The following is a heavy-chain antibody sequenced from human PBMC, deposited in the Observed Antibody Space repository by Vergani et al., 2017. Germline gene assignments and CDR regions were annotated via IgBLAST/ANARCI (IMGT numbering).Heavy chain of an antibody. V-gene: IGHV1-69*01. CDR3: ASHLYCGGDCYTINFDY. Sequence: QVQLVQSGAEVKQPGSSVKVSCKASGGTFSSYAISWVRQAPGQGLEWMGGIIPIFGTANYAQKFQGRVTITADESTSTAYMELSSLRSEDTAVYYCASHLYCGGDCYTINFDYWGQGTLVTVSS. D-gene: IGHD2-21*01. CDR1: GGTFSSYA. CDR2: IIPIFGTA. J-gene: IGHJ4*02.